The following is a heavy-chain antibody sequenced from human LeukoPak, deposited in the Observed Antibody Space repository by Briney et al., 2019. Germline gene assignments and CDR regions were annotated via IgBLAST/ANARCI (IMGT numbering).Heavy chain of an antibody. J-gene: IGHJ5*02. CDR1: GYTFTSYG. CDR3: ARDGSSRRSPYYYDSSAYGFDT. V-gene: IGHV1-18*01. Sequence: ASVKVSCKAPGYTFTSYGITWVRQAPGQGLEWMGWISAYNGHTNYAHKLQGRVTMTTDTYTRTDYMELRSLRSDDTAVYYCARDGSSRRSPYYYDSSAYGFDTWGQGTLVTVSS. D-gene: IGHD3-22*01. CDR2: ISAYNGHT.